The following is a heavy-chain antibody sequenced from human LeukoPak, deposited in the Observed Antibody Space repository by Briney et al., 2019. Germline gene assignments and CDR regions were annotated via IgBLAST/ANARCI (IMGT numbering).Heavy chain of an antibody. Sequence: GGSLRLXCAASGFTFSSYGMHWARQAPGKGLEWVAFIRYDGSNKYYADSVKGRFTISRDNSKNTLYLQMNSLRAEDTAVYYCAKRPSSSSPIDYWGQGTLVTVSS. CDR3: AKRPSSSSPIDY. CDR2: IRYDGSNK. D-gene: IGHD6-13*01. J-gene: IGHJ4*02. V-gene: IGHV3-30*02. CDR1: GFTFSSYG.